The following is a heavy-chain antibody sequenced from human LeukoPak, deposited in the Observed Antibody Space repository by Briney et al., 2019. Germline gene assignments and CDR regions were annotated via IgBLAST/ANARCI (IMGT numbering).Heavy chain of an antibody. CDR1: GGSISAHH. Sequence: SETLSLTCTVSGGSISAHHWSGLRQPPGKGLEWIGYIYYSGSTNYNPSLKSRVTISVDTSKNQFSLKLSSVTAADTAVYYCARDPPGSSHWSDPLGQGTLVTVSS. D-gene: IGHD1-26*01. CDR3: ARDPPGSSHWSDP. V-gene: IGHV4-59*11. J-gene: IGHJ5*02. CDR2: IYYSGST.